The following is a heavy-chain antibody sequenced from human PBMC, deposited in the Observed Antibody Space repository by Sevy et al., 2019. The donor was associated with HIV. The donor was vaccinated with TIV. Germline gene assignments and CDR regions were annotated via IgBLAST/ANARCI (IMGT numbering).Heavy chain of an antibody. CDR3: ARQEYSSSPFDP. V-gene: IGHV4-39*01. CDR1: GGSVRSSSYY. J-gene: IGHJ5*02. D-gene: IGHD6-13*01. CDR2: IYYTGTP. Sequence: SETLSLTCTVSGGSVRSSSYYWAWIRQPPGKGLECIGTIYYTGTPSYIPSLKSRLTISVDKSKNQLSLKLSSVTAADTATYYCARQEYSSSPFDPWGQGALVTVSS.